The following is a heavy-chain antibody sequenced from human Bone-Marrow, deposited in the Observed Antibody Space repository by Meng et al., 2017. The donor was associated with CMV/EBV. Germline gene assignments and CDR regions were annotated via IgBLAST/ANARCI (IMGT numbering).Heavy chain of an antibody. V-gene: IGHV3-20*04. CDR3: ARDRVRAVIPFYYYYGMDV. CDR1: GFTFEDYG. D-gene: IGHD3-10*01. CDR2: INRNGDST. Sequence: GESLKISCAASGFTFEDYGMTWVRQAPGKGLEWVSGINRNGDSTGYVDSVKGRFTISRDNAKNSLYLQMNGLRAEDTALYFCARDRVRAVIPFYYYYGMDVWGQGTTVTASS. J-gene: IGHJ6*02.